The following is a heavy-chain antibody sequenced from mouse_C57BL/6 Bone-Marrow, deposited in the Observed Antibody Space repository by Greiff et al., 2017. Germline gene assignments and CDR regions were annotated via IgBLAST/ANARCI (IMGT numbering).Heavy chain of an antibody. D-gene: IGHD1-1*01. CDR1: GFNIKDDY. J-gene: IGHJ2*01. CDR3: TTEGVTTVVDY. CDR2: IDPENGDT. Sequence: VQLKESGAELVRPGASVKLSCTASGFNIKDDYMHWVKQRPEQGLEWIGWIDPENGDTEYASKFQGKATITADTSSNTAYLQLSSLTSEDTAVYYCTTEGVTTVVDYWGQGTTLTVSS. V-gene: IGHV14-4*01.